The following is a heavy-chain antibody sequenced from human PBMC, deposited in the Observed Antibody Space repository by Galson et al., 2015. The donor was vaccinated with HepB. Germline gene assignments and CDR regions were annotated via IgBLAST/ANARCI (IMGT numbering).Heavy chain of an antibody. D-gene: IGHD3-3*01. CDR2: ISSSGSTL. CDR3: ARPLLGNTILTGFGY. CDR1: GFTFSDYY. V-gene: IGHV3-11*01. Sequence: SLRLSCAASGFTFSDYYVSWIRQAPGKGLECVSYISSSGSTLYYADSVKGRFTISRDNAKNSLYLQMNSLRAEDTAVYYCARPLLGNTILTGFGYWGQGTLVTVSS. J-gene: IGHJ4*02.